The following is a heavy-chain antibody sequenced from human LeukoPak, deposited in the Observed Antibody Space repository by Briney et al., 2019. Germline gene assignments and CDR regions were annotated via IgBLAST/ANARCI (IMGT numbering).Heavy chain of an antibody. V-gene: IGHV4-4*07. CDR3: ARVYPGGYGSGSYYDDAFDI. Sequence: SSETLSLTCTVSGGSISSYYWSWIRQPAAKGLEWIGRFYTRGSANYNPSLKSRVTMSADTAKNQFSLKPSSVTAADTAVYYCARVYPGGYGSGSYYDDAFDIWGQGTMVTVSS. CDR2: FYTRGSA. J-gene: IGHJ3*02. D-gene: IGHD3-10*01. CDR1: GGSISSYY.